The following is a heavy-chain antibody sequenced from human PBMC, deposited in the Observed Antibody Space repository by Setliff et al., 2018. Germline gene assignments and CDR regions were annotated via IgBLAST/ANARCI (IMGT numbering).Heavy chain of an antibody. CDR3: ARDLGHGGDSDY. V-gene: IGHV4-38-2*02. CDR1: GYSISSGYI. CDR2: IGHTGSI. J-gene: IGHJ4*02. Sequence: PSETLSLTCTVSGYSISSGYIWGWIRQPPGKGLEWVGNIGHTGSINYNPSLKSRLTISRDTSKNQVSLKLNSVTATDTAVYYCARDLGHGGDSDYWGQGILGTVSS. D-gene: IGHD2-21*02.